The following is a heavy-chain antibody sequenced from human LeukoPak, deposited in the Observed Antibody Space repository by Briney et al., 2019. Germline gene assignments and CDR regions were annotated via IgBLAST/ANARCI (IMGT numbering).Heavy chain of an antibody. D-gene: IGHD3-10*01. CDR2: IYSGGST. Sequence: GGSLRLSCAASGFTVSSNYMSRVRQAPGKGLEWVSVIYSGGSTYYADSVKGRFTISRDNSKNTLYLQMNSLRAEDTAVYFCAKRFLSSDFDYWGQGTLVSVSS. V-gene: IGHV3-53*05. CDR1: GFTVSSNY. J-gene: IGHJ4*02. CDR3: AKRFLSSDFDY.